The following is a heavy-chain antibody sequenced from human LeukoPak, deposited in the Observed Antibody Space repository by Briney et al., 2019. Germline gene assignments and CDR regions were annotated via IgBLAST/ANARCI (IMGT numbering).Heavy chain of an antibody. V-gene: IGHV4-34*01. J-gene: IGHJ6*03. Sequence: SETLSLTCAVYGGSLSAYYWTWIRQPPGKGLEWIGEINHGGSTSYNPSLKSRVTISVDTSKNQFSLKLSSVTAADTAVYYCARAYYDSSNIFYYYYYMDVWGKGTTVTVSS. D-gene: IGHD3-22*01. CDR2: INHGGST. CDR1: GGSLSAYY. CDR3: ARAYYDSSNIFYYYYYMDV.